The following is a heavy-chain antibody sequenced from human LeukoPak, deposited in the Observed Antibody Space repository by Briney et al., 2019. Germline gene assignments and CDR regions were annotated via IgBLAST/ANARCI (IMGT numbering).Heavy chain of an antibody. D-gene: IGHD3-3*02. CDR3: AKGRISPDY. CDR2: ISDSGGST. Sequence: HPGGSLRLSCAASGFTFGTYAMSWVRQAPGKGLEWVSSISDSGGSTYYADSVKGRFTISRDNSKNTLFLQMNSLRAEDTAVYYCAKGRISPDYWGQGTLVTVSS. J-gene: IGHJ4*02. V-gene: IGHV3-23*01. CDR1: GFTFGTYA.